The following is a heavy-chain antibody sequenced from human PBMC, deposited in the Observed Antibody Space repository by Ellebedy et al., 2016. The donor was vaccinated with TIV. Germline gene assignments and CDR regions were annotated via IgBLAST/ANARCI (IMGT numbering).Heavy chain of an antibody. CDR1: GFTFSNYW. CDR3: ARGGFDAYYLDY. V-gene: IGHV3-74*01. J-gene: IGHJ4*02. Sequence: PGGSLRLSCAASGFTFSNYWIHWVRQAPGKGLVWLSRINRDGSRANYADSVKGRFSISRDNSKNTLDVQMNSLRADDTAVYYCARGGFDAYYLDYWGQGILVTVSS. CDR2: INRDGSRA.